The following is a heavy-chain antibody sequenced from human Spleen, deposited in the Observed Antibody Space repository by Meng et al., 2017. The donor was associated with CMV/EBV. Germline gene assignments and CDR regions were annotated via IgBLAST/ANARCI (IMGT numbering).Heavy chain of an antibody. V-gene: IGHV3-30-3*01. Sequence: GGSLRLSCAASGFTFSSYAVHWVRQAPGKGLEWVAVISYDESNKYYADSVKGRFTISRDNSKNTLYLQMNSLRVEDTALYFCAKDGGSYHPWYYFDYWGQGTLVTVSS. CDR3: AKDGGSYHPWYYFDY. J-gene: IGHJ4*02. D-gene: IGHD1-26*01. CDR2: ISYDESNK. CDR1: GFTFSSYA.